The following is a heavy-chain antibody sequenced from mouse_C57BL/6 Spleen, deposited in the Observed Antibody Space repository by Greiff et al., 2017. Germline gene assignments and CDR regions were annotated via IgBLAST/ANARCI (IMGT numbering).Heavy chain of an antibody. D-gene: IGHD1-1*01. CDR1: GYTFTSYW. V-gene: IGHV1-50*01. Sequence: QVQLQQSGAELVKPGASVKLSCKASGYTFTSYWMQWVKQRPGQGLEWIGEIDPSDSYTNYNQKFKGKATLTVDTSSSTAYMQLSSLTSEDSAVYYCARALTTVVATYWDFDVWGTGTTVTVSS. CDR2: IDPSDSYT. CDR3: ARALTTVVATYWDFDV. J-gene: IGHJ1*03.